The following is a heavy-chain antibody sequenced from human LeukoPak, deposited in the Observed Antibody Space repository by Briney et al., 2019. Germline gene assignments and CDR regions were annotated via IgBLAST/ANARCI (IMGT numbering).Heavy chain of an antibody. V-gene: IGHV3-73*01. CDR3: TNQDGYPDY. CDR1: GFTFSGSA. CDR2: IRSKANSYAT. D-gene: IGHD5-24*01. Sequence: GGSLRLSCAASGFTFSGSAMHWVRQASGKGLEWVGRIRSKANSYATAYAVSVKGRFTISRDDSKNTAYLQMNSLKTEDTAVYYCTNQDGYPDYWGQGTLVTVSS. J-gene: IGHJ4*02.